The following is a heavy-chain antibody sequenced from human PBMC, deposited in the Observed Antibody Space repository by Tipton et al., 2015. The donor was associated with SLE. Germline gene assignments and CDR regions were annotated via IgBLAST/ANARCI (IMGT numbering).Heavy chain of an antibody. CDR3: AREGVHFWSGSSYYYYYYMDV. D-gene: IGHD3-3*02. V-gene: IGHV4-4*02. CDR2: IYHDGTT. J-gene: IGHJ6*03. CDR1: GGSISSSHW. Sequence: TLSLTCGVSGGSISSSHWWSWVRQSPGKGLEWIAEIYHDGTTSYNPSLRSRVTISVDKSKNQFSLKLRSVTAADTAVYYCAREGVHFWSGSSYYYYYYMDVWGKGTTVTVSS.